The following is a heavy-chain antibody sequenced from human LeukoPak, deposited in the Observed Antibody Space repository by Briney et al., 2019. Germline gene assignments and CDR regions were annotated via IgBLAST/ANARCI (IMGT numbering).Heavy chain of an antibody. V-gene: IGHV4-34*01. CDR2: INHTGST. Sequence: SETLSLTCAVYGGSFSGYYWSWIRQPPGKGLEWIGEINHTGSTYYNPSLKSRVTISVDTSKNQFSLKLSSVTAPDTAMYYCARDLVYDSSGYYYVDYWGQGTLVTVSS. J-gene: IGHJ4*02. CDR3: ARDLVYDSSGYYYVDY. CDR1: GGSFSGYY. D-gene: IGHD3-22*01.